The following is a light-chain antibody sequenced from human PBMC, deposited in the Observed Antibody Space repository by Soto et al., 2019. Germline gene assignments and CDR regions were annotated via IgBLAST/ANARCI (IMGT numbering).Light chain of an antibody. CDR3: GTWDNSLSVLYV. Sequence: QSALTQPPSVSAAPGQEVTISCSGSSSNIGNNYVSWYQHLSGTAPKLLIYDNNKRPSGIPDRFSGSKSGTSATLGITGLQTGDEAHYYCGTWDNSLSVLYVFGTGTKVTVL. J-gene: IGLJ1*01. CDR1: SSNIGNNY. V-gene: IGLV1-51*01. CDR2: DNN.